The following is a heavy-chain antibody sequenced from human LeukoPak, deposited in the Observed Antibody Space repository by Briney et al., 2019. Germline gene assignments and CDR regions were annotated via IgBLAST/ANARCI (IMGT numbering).Heavy chain of an antibody. CDR1: GYSISSTHY. CDR2: VHHSGST. CDR3: ATCVRGTTDFDY. Sequence: NPSETLSLTCTVSGYSISSTHYWGWIRQPPGKGLEWIGSVHHSGSTYYNPSLKSRVTISVDTSKSQFSMNLRSVTAADTAVYYCATCVRGTTDFDYWGQGTLVTVSS. V-gene: IGHV4-38-2*02. D-gene: IGHD1-1*01. J-gene: IGHJ4*02.